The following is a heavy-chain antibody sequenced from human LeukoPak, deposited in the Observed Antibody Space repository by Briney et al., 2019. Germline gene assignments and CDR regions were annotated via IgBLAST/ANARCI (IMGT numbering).Heavy chain of an antibody. CDR2: IIPIFGTA. D-gene: IGHD3-22*01. CDR3: ARAYYESSAYRHAVYFDY. V-gene: IGHV1-69*13. J-gene: IGHJ4*02. Sequence: SVKVSCKASGGTFSSYAISWVRQAPGQGLEWMGGIIPIFGTANYAQKFQGRVTITADESTSTAYMELSSLRSEDTAVYYCARAYYESSAYRHAVYFDYWGQGTLVTVSS. CDR1: GGTFSSYA.